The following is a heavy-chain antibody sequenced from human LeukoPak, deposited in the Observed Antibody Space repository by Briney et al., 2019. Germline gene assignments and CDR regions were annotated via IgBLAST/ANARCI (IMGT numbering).Heavy chain of an antibody. CDR1: GFIFNNYW. CDR3: ARDYYDSSGAGSL. Sequence: GGSLRLSCAASGFIFNNYWMHWVRQAPGKGLVWVSRINSDGSSRNYADSVKGRFTISRDNSKNTLYLQMNSLRAEDTAVYYCARDYYDSSGAGSLWGQGTLVTVSS. V-gene: IGHV3-74*01. D-gene: IGHD3-22*01. J-gene: IGHJ4*02. CDR2: INSDGSSR.